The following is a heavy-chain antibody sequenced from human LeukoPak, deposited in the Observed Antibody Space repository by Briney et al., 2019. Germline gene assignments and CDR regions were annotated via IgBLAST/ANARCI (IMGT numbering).Heavy chain of an antibody. D-gene: IGHD3-22*01. CDR2: IYHSGST. CDR3: ATAVNYYDSSGYSYYFDY. V-gene: IGHV4-30-2*01. CDR1: GGSFSGYY. Sequence: SETLSLTCAVYGGSFSGYYWSWIRQPPGKGQGWIGYIYHSGSTYYNPSLKSRVTISVDRSKNQFSLKLSSVTAADTAVYYCATAVNYYDSSGYSYYFDYWGQGTLVTVSS. J-gene: IGHJ4*02.